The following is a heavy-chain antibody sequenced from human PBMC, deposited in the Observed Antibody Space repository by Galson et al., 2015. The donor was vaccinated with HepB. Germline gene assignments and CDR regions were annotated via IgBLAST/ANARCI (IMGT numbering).Heavy chain of an antibody. Sequence: ETLSLTCAVYGGSFSGYYWSWIRQPPGKGLEWIGEINHSGSTNYNPSLKSRVTISVDTSKNQFSLKLSSVTAADTAVYYCARGAPFIVVVASGNWFDPWGQGTLVTVSS. CDR1: GGSFSGYY. J-gene: IGHJ5*02. CDR2: INHSGST. CDR3: ARGAPFIVVVASGNWFDP. V-gene: IGHV4-34*01. D-gene: IGHD2-15*01.